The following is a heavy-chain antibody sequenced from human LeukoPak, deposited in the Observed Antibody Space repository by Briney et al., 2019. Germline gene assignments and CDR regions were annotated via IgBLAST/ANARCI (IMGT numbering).Heavy chain of an antibody. V-gene: IGHV4-38-2*02. Sequence: SETLSLTCTVSGYSISSGYYWGWIRQPPGKGLEWIGSIYHSGSTYYNPSLKSRVTISVDTSKNQFSLKLSSVTAADTAVYYCASRDGYKNKEYWGQGTLVTVSS. D-gene: IGHD5-24*01. CDR1: GYSISSGYY. J-gene: IGHJ4*02. CDR2: IYHSGST. CDR3: ASRDGYKNKEY.